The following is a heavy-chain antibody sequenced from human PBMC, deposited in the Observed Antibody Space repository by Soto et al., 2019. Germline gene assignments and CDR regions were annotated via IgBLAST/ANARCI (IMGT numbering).Heavy chain of an antibody. D-gene: IGHD1-26*01. Sequence: QVQLVESGGGVVRPGRSLRLSCVASGFTFRDYGMHWVRQAPGKGLEWVAGISHHGLKEHYADSVKGRFTISRDNSKNTVYLQLNSLRGDDTAVYYCAKDWFGGSNKYYFEYWGQVTLVTVSS. CDR1: GFTFRDYG. CDR2: ISHHGLKE. V-gene: IGHV3-30*18. J-gene: IGHJ4*02. CDR3: AKDWFGGSNKYYFEY.